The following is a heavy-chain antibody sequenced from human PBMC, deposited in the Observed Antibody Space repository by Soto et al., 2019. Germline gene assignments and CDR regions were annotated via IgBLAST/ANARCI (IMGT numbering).Heavy chain of an antibody. CDR3: ARLTTVVTPDYYYGMDV. Sequence: PSETLSLTCAVSGGSISSSNWWSWVRQPPGKGLEWIGEIYHSGSTNYNPSLKSRVTISVDKSKNQFSLKLSSVTAADTAVYYCARLTTVVTPDYYYGMDVWGQGTTVTVSS. V-gene: IGHV4-4*02. CDR2: IYHSGST. J-gene: IGHJ6*02. CDR1: GGSISSSNW. D-gene: IGHD4-17*01.